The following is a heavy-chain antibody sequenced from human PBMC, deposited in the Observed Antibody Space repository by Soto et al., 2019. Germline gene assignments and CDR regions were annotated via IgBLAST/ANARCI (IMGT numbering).Heavy chain of an antibody. D-gene: IGHD5-18*01. CDR2: ISTSSTTI. CDR3: ARTRHGDSYGSAYSYYAMHV. J-gene: IGHJ6*02. Sequence: LGGSLRLSCAASGFTFSTYSMNWVRQAPGKGLEWVSYISTSSTTIYYADSVKGRFTISRDNAKNSLYLQMSSLRDEDTAVYNCARTRHGDSYGSAYSYYAMHVSCQGPTVT. CDR1: GFTFSTYS. V-gene: IGHV3-48*02.